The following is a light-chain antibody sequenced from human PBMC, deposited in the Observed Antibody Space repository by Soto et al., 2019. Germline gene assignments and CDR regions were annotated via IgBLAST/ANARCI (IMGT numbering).Light chain of an antibody. Sequence: VLTQSRGNMSLSPEERATLSCMASQSVSNNYLAWYQQKPGQAPRLLIYADSNRATGIPARFSGSGSWTNFTLTMSSLWRHGFSVYHFQQRYNWPITFGPGTRLEI. J-gene: IGKJ5*01. CDR1: QSVSNNY. CDR3: QQRYNWPIT. V-gene: IGKV3-11*01. CDR2: ADS.